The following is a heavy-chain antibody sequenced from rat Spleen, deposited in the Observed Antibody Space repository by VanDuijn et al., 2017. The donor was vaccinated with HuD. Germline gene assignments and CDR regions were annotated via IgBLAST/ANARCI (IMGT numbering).Heavy chain of an antibody. CDR2: MWYDGDT. CDR1: GFSLTTYS. V-gene: IGHV2-63*01. J-gene: IGHJ2*01. Sequence: QVQLKESGPGLVQPSETLSLTCTVSGFSLTTYSVSWVRQPSGKGPEWLGKMWYDGDTAFNSVLKSRLTIPRDTSKNQVFLKMSNLQTADTGTYYCTRDLYYFDYWGQGVMVTVSS. CDR3: TRDLYYFDY.